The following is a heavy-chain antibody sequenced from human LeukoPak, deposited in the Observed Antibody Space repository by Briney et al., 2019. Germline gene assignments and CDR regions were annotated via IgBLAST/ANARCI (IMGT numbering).Heavy chain of an antibody. CDR1: GFTFSGSA. CDR3: TRPCGGDCYGVDY. Sequence: GGSLRLSCAASGFTFSGSAMHWVRQASGKGLEWVGRIRSKANSYATAYAASVKGRFTISRDDSKNTAYLQMNSLKTEDTAVYYCTRPCGGDCYGVDYWGQGTLVTVSS. V-gene: IGHV3-73*01. CDR2: IRSKANSYAT. D-gene: IGHD2-21*02. J-gene: IGHJ4*02.